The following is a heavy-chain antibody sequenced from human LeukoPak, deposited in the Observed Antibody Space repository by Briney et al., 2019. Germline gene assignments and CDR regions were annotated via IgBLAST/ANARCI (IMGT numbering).Heavy chain of an antibody. CDR3: AKTVSAMSSFDY. Sequence: GGSLRLSCAASGFTFSSYAMSWVRQAPGKGLEWVSGISGSGGSTYYADSVKGRYTVSRDNSKNTLYLQMNSLRAEDTAVYYCAKTVSAMSSFDYWGQGTLVTVSS. CDR1: GFTFSSYA. V-gene: IGHV3-23*01. CDR2: ISGSGGST. J-gene: IGHJ4*02. D-gene: IGHD2-21*02.